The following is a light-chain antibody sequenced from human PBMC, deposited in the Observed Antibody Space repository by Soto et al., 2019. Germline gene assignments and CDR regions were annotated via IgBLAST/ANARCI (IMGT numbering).Light chain of an antibody. CDR2: GAS. Sequence: EIVLTQSPGTLSLSPGERATLSCRASQSVSSSYLVWYQQKPDQAPRLLIYGASSRATGIPDRFSGSGSGTDFTLTISRLELEDFAVYYCHQYSSTPRTFGQGTKVDIK. CDR3: HQYSSTPRT. CDR1: QSVSSSY. J-gene: IGKJ1*01. V-gene: IGKV3-20*01.